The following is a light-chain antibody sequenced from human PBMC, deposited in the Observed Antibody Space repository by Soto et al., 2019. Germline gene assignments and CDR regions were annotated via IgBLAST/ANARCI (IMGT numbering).Light chain of an antibody. J-gene: IGKJ1*01. CDR3: QQSYSTPRT. CDR1: QSISSS. CDR2: TAS. V-gene: IGKV1-39*01. Sequence: DIPMTQSPSSLSASVGDRVTITCRSSQSISSSLNWYPQKPGKAPKLLLYTASSLQSGVPSRFSGSGSGTDFTLTISSLQPEDFATYYCQQSYSTPRTFGQGTKVEIK.